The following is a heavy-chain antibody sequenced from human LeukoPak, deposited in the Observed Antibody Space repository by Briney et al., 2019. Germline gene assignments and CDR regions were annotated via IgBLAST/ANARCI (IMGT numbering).Heavy chain of an antibody. CDR1: GFTLSSYA. Sequence: TGGSLRLSCAASGFTLSSYAMSWVRQAPGKGLEWVSVISGSGGSTYYADSVKGRFTISRDNSKNTLYLQMNSLRAEDTAVYYCAKSGTSDWDWFDPWGQGTLVTVSS. V-gene: IGHV3-23*01. CDR2: ISGSGGST. CDR3: AKSGTSDWDWFDP. J-gene: IGHJ5*02. D-gene: IGHD2-21*01.